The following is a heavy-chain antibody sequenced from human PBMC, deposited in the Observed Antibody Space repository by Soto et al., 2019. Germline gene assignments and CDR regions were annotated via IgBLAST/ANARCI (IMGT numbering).Heavy chain of an antibody. Sequence: GTLSLTCAVYGGSFSGYYWSWIRQPPGKGLEWIGEINHSGSTNYNPSLKSRVTISVDTSKNQFSLKLSSVTAADTAVYYCARSRYSSSWYYYCAKHLEYTPSDGMDVWGQGTTVTVSS. J-gene: IGHJ6*02. CDR3: ARSRYSSSWYYYCAKHLEYTPSDGMDV. CDR2: INHSGST. V-gene: IGHV4-34*01. D-gene: IGHD6-13*01. CDR1: GGSFSGYY.